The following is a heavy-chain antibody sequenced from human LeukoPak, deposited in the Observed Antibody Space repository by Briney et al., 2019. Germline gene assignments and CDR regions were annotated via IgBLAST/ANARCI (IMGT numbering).Heavy chain of an antibody. CDR3: ARLGLKTTGTIY. CDR1: GGSISSSGYY. D-gene: IGHD7-27*01. J-gene: IGHJ4*02. Sequence: PSETLSLTCTVSGGSISSSGYYWGWIRQPPGKGLEWIASIYYSGRTLYNPSLKGRVSISVDTSDNQFSLKLTSVTAADTAVYYCARLGLKTTGTIYWGQGTLVTVSS. V-gene: IGHV4-39*01. CDR2: IYYSGRT.